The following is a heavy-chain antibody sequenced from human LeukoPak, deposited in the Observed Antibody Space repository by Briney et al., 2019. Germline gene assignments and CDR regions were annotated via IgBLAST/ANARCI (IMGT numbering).Heavy chain of an antibody. CDR1: GFTFSSYR. J-gene: IGHJ4*02. Sequence: GGSLRLSCAASGFTFSSYRMNWVRQAPGKGLEWVSYISSSSSTIYYADSVKGRFTISRDNAKNSLYLQMNSLRDEDTAVYYCARDSILRLGELTFDYWGQGTLVTVSS. V-gene: IGHV3-48*02. CDR2: ISSSSSTI. D-gene: IGHD3-16*01. CDR3: ARDSILRLGELTFDY.